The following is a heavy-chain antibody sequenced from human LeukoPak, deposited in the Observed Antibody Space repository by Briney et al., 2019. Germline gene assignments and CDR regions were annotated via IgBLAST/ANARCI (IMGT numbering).Heavy chain of an antibody. CDR3: ARAEYYDSSGGWFDP. CDR1: GFTFSTYA. CDR2: IGSNGVNT. V-gene: IGHV3-23*01. D-gene: IGHD3-22*01. Sequence: GGSLRLSCTASGFTFSTYAMGWTRQAPGKGLEWVSGIGSNGVNTYYADSAKGRFTISRDDSKNTVYLQMNSLRAEDTALYYCARAEYYDSSGGWFDPWGQGTLVTVSS. J-gene: IGHJ5*02.